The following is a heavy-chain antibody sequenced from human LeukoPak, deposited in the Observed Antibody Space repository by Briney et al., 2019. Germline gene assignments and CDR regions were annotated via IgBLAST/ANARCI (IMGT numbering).Heavy chain of an antibody. D-gene: IGHD4-17*01. Sequence: GGSLRLSCAASGFTFSSYGMHWVRQAPGKGLEWVAVIWYDGSNKYYADSVKGRFTISRDNSKNTLYLQMNSLRAEDTAVYYCAKDQRLGSSYSDHFDYWGQGTLVTVSS. CDR2: IWYDGSNK. CDR3: AKDQRLGSSYSDHFDY. J-gene: IGHJ4*02. V-gene: IGHV3-33*06. CDR1: GFTFSSYG.